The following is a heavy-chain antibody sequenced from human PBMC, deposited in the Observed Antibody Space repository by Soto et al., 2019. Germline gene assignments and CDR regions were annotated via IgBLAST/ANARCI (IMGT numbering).Heavy chain of an antibody. V-gene: IGHV3-64*01. CDR3: ARDRGIGGSYDAFDI. D-gene: IGHD1-26*01. J-gene: IGHJ3*02. CDR2: ISSNGGST. Sequence: GESLKISCAASGFTFSSYAMHWVRQAPGKGLEYVSAISSNGGSTYYANSVKGRFTISRDNSKNTLYLQMGSLRAEDMAVYYCARDRGIGGSYDAFDIWGQGTMVTVSS. CDR1: GFTFSSYA.